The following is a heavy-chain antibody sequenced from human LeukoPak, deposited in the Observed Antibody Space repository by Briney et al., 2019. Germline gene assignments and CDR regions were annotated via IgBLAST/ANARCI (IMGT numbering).Heavy chain of an antibody. J-gene: IGHJ5*02. V-gene: IGHV4-59*08. CDR3: ARHGYCSGGSCSARFDP. D-gene: IGHD2-15*01. CDR2: IYYSGST. Sequence: SETLSLTCTVSGGSISSYYWSWIRQPPGKGLEWIGYIYYSGSTNYNPSLKSRVTISVDTSKNQFSLKLSSVTAADTAVYYCARHGYCSGGSCSARFDPWGQGTLVTVSS. CDR1: GGSISSYY.